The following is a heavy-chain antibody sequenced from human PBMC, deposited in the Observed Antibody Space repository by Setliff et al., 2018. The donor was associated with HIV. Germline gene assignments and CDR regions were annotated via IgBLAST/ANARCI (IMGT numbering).Heavy chain of an antibody. J-gene: IGHJ4*01. CDR3: ARDKWASGFDF. V-gene: IGHV3-48*01. Sequence: GGSLRLSCTASGFTFGDYAMSWVRQAPGKGLEWVSYIGMSSHTSVIYSDSVKGRFTISRDNARNSFYLQMNSLRVDDTAVYFCARDKWASGFDFWGHGTLVTVS. CDR2: IGMSSHTSV. CDR1: GFTFGDYA. D-gene: IGHD1-26*01.